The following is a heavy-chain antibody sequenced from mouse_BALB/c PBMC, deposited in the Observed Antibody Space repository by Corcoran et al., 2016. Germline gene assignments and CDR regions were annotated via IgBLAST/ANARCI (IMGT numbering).Heavy chain of an antibody. V-gene: IGHV8-8*01. Sequence: QVTLKESGPGILQPSQTLSLTCSFSGFSLSTSGMGVGWIRQPSGKGLEWLAHIWWDDDKRYNPALKSRLTISKDTSSNQVFLKIASVDTADTATYYCARIRDYDEIRMDYWGQGTSVTVSS. D-gene: IGHD2-4*01. CDR1: GFSLSTSGMG. CDR3: ARIRDYDEIRMDY. J-gene: IGHJ4*01. CDR2: IWWDDDK.